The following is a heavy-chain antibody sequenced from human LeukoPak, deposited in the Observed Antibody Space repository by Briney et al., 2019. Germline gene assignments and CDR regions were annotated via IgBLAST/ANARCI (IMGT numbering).Heavy chain of an antibody. CDR2: ISRSGNA. V-gene: IGHV4-38-2*01. D-gene: IGHD6-13*01. CDR1: GFSINTAHY. J-gene: IGHJ1*01. CDR3: ARGMSSVAAVGL. Sequence: PSETLSLTCAVSGFSINTAHYWGWVRQPPGEGLEWIGSISRSGNAYYNPSLKSRVTISLDASKNQFSLKVTSLTAADTAVYYCARGMSSVAAVGLWGRGTLVTVSS.